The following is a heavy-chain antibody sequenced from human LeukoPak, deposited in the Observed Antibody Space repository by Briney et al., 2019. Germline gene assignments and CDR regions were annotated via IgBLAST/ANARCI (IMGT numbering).Heavy chain of an antibody. CDR2: ISGSGGDT. D-gene: IGHD3-16*02. Sequence: PGGSLRLSCAASGFTFSSYAMSWVRQAPGKGLEWVSAISGSGGDTYYADSVKGRFTISRDNSKNTLYLQMNSLRAEDTAVYYCAKGGELLRGYIWGSYRPYHYTDVWGKGTTVTVSS. V-gene: IGHV3-23*01. CDR1: GFTFSSYA. J-gene: IGHJ6*03. CDR3: AKGGELLRGYIWGSYRPYHYTDV.